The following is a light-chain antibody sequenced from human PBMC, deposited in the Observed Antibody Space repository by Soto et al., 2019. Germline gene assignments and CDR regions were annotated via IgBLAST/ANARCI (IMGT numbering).Light chain of an antibody. CDR2: DAS. V-gene: IGKV3-11*01. CDR3: QQRSTSPPT. J-gene: IGKJ3*01. CDR1: QSVSSY. Sequence: EIGMTQSPATLSVSPAERATLSCRASQSVSSYLAWYQQKPGQAPRLLIYDASNRATGITARFSGSGSGTDFTLTISSLEPEEFEVYYCQQRSTSPPTFGPGTKVEIK.